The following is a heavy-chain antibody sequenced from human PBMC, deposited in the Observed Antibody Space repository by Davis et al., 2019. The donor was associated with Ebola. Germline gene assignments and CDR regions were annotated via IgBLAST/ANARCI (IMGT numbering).Heavy chain of an antibody. D-gene: IGHD1-7*01. CDR1: GYTLTELS. V-gene: IGHV1-24*01. CDR2: FDPEDGET. CDR3: ARTGYNWNFSGVDV. Sequence: ASVKVSCKVSGYTLTELSMHWVRQAPGKGLEWMGGFDPEDGETIYAQKFQGRVTMTEDTSTDTAYMELSSLRSEDTAVYYCARTGYNWNFSGVDVWGQGTTATVSS. J-gene: IGHJ6*02.